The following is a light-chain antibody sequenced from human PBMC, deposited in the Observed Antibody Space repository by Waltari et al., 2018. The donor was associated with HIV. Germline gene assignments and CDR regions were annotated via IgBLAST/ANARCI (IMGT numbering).Light chain of an antibody. CDR3: QHYNYWWR. V-gene: IGKV3-15*01. CDR2: DTS. CDR1: QSISNN. J-gene: IGKJ1*01. Sequence: IVMTQSPDILSLSPGERATLSCRASQSISNNLAWFQHKPGQAPKLLISDTSIRATGVPARFSGSGSGTEFTLTISSLQSEDFAVYYCQHYNYWWRFGQGTKVEIK.